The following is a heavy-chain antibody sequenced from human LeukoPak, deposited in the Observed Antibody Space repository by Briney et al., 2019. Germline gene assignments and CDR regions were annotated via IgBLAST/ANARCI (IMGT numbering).Heavy chain of an antibody. J-gene: IGHJ5*02. D-gene: IGHD2-8*01. CDR1: GGSFRGYY. CDR3: ARGGIVLMVYPRRNWFDP. CDR2: INHSGST. Sequence: SETLSLTCAVYGGSFRGYYWSWIRQPPGKGLEWIGEINHSGSTNYNPSLKSRVTISVDTSKNQFSLKLSSVTAADTAVYYCARGGIVLMVYPRRNWFDPWGQGTLVTVSS. V-gene: IGHV4-34*01.